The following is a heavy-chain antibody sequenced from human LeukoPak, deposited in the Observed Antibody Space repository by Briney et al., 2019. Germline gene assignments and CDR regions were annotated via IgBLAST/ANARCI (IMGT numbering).Heavy chain of an antibody. D-gene: IGHD1-7*01. CDR1: GFTFSNYR. CDR3: AKVRVVFNWNYAYYFDY. J-gene: IGHJ4*02. Sequence: PGGSLRLSCAASGFTFSNYRMNWVRQAPGKGLEWVSSISSSSIYIYYADSLKGRFTISRDNAKNSLYLQMNSLRAEDTAVYYCAKVRVVFNWNYAYYFDYWGQGTLVTVSS. CDR2: ISSSSIYI. V-gene: IGHV3-21*01.